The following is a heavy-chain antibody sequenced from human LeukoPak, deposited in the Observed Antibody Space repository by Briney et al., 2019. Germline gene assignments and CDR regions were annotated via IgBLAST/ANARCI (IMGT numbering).Heavy chain of an antibody. CDR3: AKETSSSFDY. V-gene: IGHV3-23*01. Sequence: GGSLRLSCAAYGFTFSSYAMNWVRQAPGKGLEWVSGISNSGGSTYYADSVKGRFTISRDNSKNTLYLQMNSLRAEDTAVYYCAKETSSSFDYWGQGTLVTFSS. D-gene: IGHD6-6*01. J-gene: IGHJ4*02. CDR1: GFTFSSYA. CDR2: ISNSGGST.